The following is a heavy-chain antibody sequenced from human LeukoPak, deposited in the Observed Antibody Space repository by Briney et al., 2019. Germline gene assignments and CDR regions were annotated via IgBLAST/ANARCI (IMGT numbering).Heavy chain of an antibody. J-gene: IGHJ4*02. D-gene: IGHD5-12*01. V-gene: IGHV4-61*02. CDR1: GGSISSGSYY. CDR3: ARSGYSGYDC. CDR2: IYTSGST. Sequence: SETLSLTCTVSGGSISSGSYYWSWIRQPAGKGLEWIGRIYTSGSTNYNPSLKSRVTISVDTSKNQFSLKLSSVTAADTAVYYCARSGYSGYDCWGQGTLVTVSS.